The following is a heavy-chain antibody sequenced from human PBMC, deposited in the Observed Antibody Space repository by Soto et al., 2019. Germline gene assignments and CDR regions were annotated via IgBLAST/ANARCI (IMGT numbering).Heavy chain of an antibody. V-gene: IGHV3-21*04. CDR2: ISYNGGQI. D-gene: IGHD6-19*01. Sequence: WGSLRLLCGAAGRTFTIYCMSWVRQAPGKGLEWVSSISYNGGQIDYADSVKGRFTVSRDNAKNSLYLQMNSLRAEDTAVYYCAKDHHMQPWLVPGDAFDIWGHGTMVTVSS. J-gene: IGHJ3*02. CDR3: AKDHHMQPWLVPGDAFDI. CDR1: GRTFTIYC.